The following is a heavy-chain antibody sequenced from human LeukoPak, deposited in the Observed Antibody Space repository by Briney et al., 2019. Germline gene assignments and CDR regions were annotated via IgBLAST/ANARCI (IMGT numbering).Heavy chain of an antibody. D-gene: IGHD2-15*01. CDR2: IYTSGST. Sequence: PSETLPLTCTVSGGSISSYYWSWIRQPAGKGLEWIGRIYTSGSTNYNPSLKSRVTMSVDTSKNQFSLKLSSVTAADTAVYYCARDRPVVVAATRYYGMDVWGQGTTVTVSS. CDR1: GGSISSYY. J-gene: IGHJ6*02. CDR3: ARDRPVVVAATRYYGMDV. V-gene: IGHV4-4*07.